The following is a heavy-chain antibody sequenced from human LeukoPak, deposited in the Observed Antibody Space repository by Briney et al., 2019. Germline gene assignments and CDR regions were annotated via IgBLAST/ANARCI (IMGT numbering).Heavy chain of an antibody. V-gene: IGHV1-3*01. CDR3: ARDITTGTTRFDP. Sequence: ASVKVSCKASGYTFTSYAVHWVRQAPGQRLEWMGWIHAGTGNTKYSQKFQGRVTITRDTSASTVYMELSRLRPEDTAVYYCARDITTGTTRFDPWGQGTLVTASS. D-gene: IGHD1-1*01. J-gene: IGHJ5*02. CDR2: IHAGTGNT. CDR1: GYTFTSYA.